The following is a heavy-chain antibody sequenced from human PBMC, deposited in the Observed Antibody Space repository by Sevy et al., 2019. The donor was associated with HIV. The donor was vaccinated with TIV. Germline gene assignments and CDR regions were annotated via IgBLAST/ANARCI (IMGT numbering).Heavy chain of an antibody. CDR3: ARDKGQGWFDP. J-gene: IGHJ5*02. Sequence: GGYLRLSCAASGFTFSNYWMSWVRQAPGKGLEWVANIKQDGSEKYYVDSVKDRFTISRDNAKISLSLQMNSLRAGDTAMYYCARDKGQGWFDPWGQGTLVTVSS. V-gene: IGHV3-7*01. CDR2: IKQDGSEK. CDR1: GFTFSNYW.